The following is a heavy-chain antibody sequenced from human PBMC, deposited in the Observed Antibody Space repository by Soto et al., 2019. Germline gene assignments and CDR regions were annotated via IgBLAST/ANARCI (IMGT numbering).Heavy chain of an antibody. CDR2: IYSSGST. D-gene: IGHD4-17*01. CDR3: ASYHDYGDYYFDY. V-gene: IGHV4-61*01. J-gene: IGHJ4*02. CDR1: GASVRSGSYY. Sequence: SETLSLTCTVSGASVRSGSYYWSGIRQPPGKGLEWIGYIYSSGSTNYNPSLKSRVTISVDTSKNQFSLKLSSVTAADTAVYYCASYHDYGDYYFDYWGQGTLVTVSS.